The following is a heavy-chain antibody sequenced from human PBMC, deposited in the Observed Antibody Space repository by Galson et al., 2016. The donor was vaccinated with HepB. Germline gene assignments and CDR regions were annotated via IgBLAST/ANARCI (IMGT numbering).Heavy chain of an antibody. CDR2: INHSGGST. Sequence: SVKLSCTASGFIFISSYIHWVRQAPGKGLEWMGIINHSGGSTSYAETFQGRVTVTRDTSTSTVYMELSSLRSEDTAVYYCARDGEANNYGFDSWGQGTLVTVSS. J-gene: IGHJ4*02. CDR1: GFIFISSY. CDR3: ARDGEANNYGFDS. D-gene: IGHD5-18*01. V-gene: IGHV1-46*01.